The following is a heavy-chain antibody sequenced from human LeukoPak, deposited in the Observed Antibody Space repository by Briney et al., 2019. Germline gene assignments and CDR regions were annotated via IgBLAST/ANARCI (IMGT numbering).Heavy chain of an antibody. CDR3: ARDGFRGSLYFDY. CDR2: ISAYNGNT. D-gene: IGHD1-26*01. V-gene: IGHV1-18*01. Sequence: ASVKVSCKASGYTFTSYGISWVRQAPGQGLEWMGWISAYNGNTNYAHNLQGRVTMTTDTSTSTAYRELRGLRSDDTAVYYCARDGFRGSLYFDYWGQGTLVTVSS. CDR1: GYTFTSYG. J-gene: IGHJ4*02.